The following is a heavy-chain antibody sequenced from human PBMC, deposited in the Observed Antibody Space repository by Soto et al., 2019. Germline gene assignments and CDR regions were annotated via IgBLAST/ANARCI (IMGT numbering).Heavy chain of an antibody. V-gene: IGHV3-30*18. CDR1: GFTFSSYG. J-gene: IGHJ6*02. CDR2: ISYDGSNT. CDR3: AKDSTFLWFGTGGMNV. D-gene: IGHD3-10*01. Sequence: QVQLVESGGGVVQPGRSLRLSCAASGFTFSSYGMHWVRQAPGKGLECVAVISYDGSNTYYADSLKGRFTISRDNSKNTLYLEMISLIAEDSVVYYCAKDSTFLWFGTGGMNVWGQGTTVTVSS.